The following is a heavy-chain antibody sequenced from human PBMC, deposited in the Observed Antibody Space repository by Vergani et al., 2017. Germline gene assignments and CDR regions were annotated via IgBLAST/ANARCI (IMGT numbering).Heavy chain of an antibody. Sequence: QVQLVESGGGVVQPGRSLRLSCAASGFTFSSYGMHWVRRAPGKGLEWVAVIWYDGSNKYYADSVKGRFTISRDNSKNTLYLQMNSLRAEDTAVYYCARDRDSGEGGYFDYWGQGTLVTVSS. CDR3: ARDRDSGEGGYFDY. V-gene: IGHV3-33*01. CDR1: GFTFSSYG. J-gene: IGHJ4*02. D-gene: IGHD1-26*01. CDR2: IWYDGSNK.